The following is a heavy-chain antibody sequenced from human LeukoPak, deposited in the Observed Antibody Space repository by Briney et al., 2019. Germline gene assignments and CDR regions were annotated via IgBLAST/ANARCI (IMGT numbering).Heavy chain of an antibody. Sequence: ASVKVSCKTSGYTFTTYGINWVRQAPGQGLEWMGWIDNKHGNTNYAQKFQGRVTMTKDTSTNTASMWLRSPRSYDTAVYYSVRECFGQMLRDNWGQETLVTVSS. J-gene: IGHJ4*02. D-gene: IGHD3-10*01. CDR3: VRECFGQMLRDN. CDR1: GYTFTTYG. CDR2: IDNKHGNT. V-gene: IGHV1-18*01.